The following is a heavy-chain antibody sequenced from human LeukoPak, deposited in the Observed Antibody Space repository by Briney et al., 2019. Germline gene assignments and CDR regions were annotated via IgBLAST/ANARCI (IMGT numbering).Heavy chain of an antibody. Sequence: GESLRIAFQGSGYSFTSYWISWVRPMPGKGREWMGRIDPSDSHTNYSPSFQGHVTISADKSISTAYLQWSSLKASDTAMYYCAIYSSGWYRVYWGQGTLVTVSS. CDR3: AIYSSGWYRVY. CDR2: IDPSDSHT. CDR1: GYSFTSYW. J-gene: IGHJ4*02. V-gene: IGHV5-10-1*01. D-gene: IGHD6-19*01.